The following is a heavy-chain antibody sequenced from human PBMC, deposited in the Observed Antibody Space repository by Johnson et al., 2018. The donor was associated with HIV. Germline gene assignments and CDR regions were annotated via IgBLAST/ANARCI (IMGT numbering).Heavy chain of an antibody. Sequence: QVQLVESGGGVVQPGRSLRLSCAASGFTFSSYAVHWVRPAPGKGLEWVALISYDGSNKYYADSVKGRFTISRDNSKDTLYLQMNSLRAEDTAVYYCARDPSYDMAHTDGFDIWGQGTMVTVSS. J-gene: IGHJ3*02. CDR3: ARDPSYDMAHTDGFDI. D-gene: IGHD3-22*01. CDR1: GFTFSSYA. CDR2: ISYDGSNK. V-gene: IGHV3-30-3*01.